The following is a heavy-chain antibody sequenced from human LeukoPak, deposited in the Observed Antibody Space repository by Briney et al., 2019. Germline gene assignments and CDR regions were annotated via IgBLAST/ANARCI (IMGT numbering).Heavy chain of an antibody. J-gene: IGHJ4*02. Sequence: PGGSLRLSCAASGFTFSSYAMSWVRQAPGKGLEWVSGISGSGGSAYYADSVKGGFTISRDNSKNTLYLQMNSLRAEDTAVYYCAKIVSCGGDCANFDYWGQGTLVTVSS. CDR3: AKIVSCGGDCANFDY. CDR2: ISGSGGSA. CDR1: GFTFSSYA. V-gene: IGHV3-23*01. D-gene: IGHD2-21*02.